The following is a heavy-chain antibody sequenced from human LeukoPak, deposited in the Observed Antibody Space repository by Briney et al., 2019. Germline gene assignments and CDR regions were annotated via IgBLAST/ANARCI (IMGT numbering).Heavy chain of an antibody. D-gene: IGHD3-10*01. CDR3: ARGSGSSSWLDP. Sequence: GESLQISCRGSGYNFNNHWIGWVRQIPGKGLEWMGLIYPGDSDTKYSPSFEGQVTMSVDKSISAAFLQWSSLKASDTAIYYCARGSGSSSWLDPWGQGPWSPSPQ. CDR1: GYNFNNHW. V-gene: IGHV5-51*01. J-gene: IGHJ5*02. CDR2: IYPGDSDT.